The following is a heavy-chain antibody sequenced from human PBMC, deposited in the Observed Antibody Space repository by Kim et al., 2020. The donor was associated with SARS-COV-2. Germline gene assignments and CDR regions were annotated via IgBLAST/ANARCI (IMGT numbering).Heavy chain of an antibody. V-gene: IGHV4-34*01. CDR3: ALFYDVLNY. CDR2: INHSGST. J-gene: IGHJ4*02. Sequence: SETLSLTCAVYGGSFSGYYWSWIRQPPGKGLEWIVEINHSGSTKYNPSLKSRVTISVDTSKNQFSLKLSSVTAADTAVYYCALFYDVLNYWGQGTLVSVSS. D-gene: IGHD3-9*01. CDR1: GGSFSGYY.